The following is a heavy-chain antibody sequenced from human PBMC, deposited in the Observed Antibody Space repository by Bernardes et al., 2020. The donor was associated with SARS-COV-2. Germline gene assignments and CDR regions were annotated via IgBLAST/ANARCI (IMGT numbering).Heavy chain of an antibody. V-gene: IGHV3-74*01. Sequence: GGSLRLSCSASGITFSNYWMHWVRQAPEKGLVWVSRMSGDGSGTTYADSVKGRFTISRDNAKSTLYLQMNNLRDEDTGIYYCAGTSNTCCDYWGQGTLVTVSS. D-gene: IGHD2-2*01. J-gene: IGHJ4*02. CDR2: MSGDGSGT. CDR3: AGTSNTCCDY. CDR1: GITFSNYW.